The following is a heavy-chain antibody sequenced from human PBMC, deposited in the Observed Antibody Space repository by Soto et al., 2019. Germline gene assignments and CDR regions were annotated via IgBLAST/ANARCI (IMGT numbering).Heavy chain of an antibody. D-gene: IGHD5-18*01. V-gene: IGHV3-74*01. CDR3: ARDEQLWLRRNYYYYGMDV. CDR1: GFTFSSYW. CDR2: INSDGSST. Sequence: EVQLVESGGGLVQPGGSLRLSCAASGFTFSSYWMHWVRQAPGKGLVWVSRINSDGSSTSYADSVKGRFTISRDNAKNTLYLQMNSLRAEDTAVYYCARDEQLWLRRNYYYYGMDVWGQGTTVTVSS. J-gene: IGHJ6*02.